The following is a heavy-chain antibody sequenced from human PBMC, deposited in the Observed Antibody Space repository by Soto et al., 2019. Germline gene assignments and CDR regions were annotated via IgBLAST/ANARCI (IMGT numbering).Heavy chain of an antibody. CDR2: NRWNGEAV. J-gene: IGHJ5*02. CDR3: VKDGEAASPGWFDT. CDR1: GLTFEDFA. V-gene: IGHV3-9*01. D-gene: IGHD6-6*01. Sequence: GESLRLSCSASGLTFEDFAMHWVRLVPGKGLEWVAGNRWNGEAVGYAASVKGRCTASRDNAKKLLFLQMNSLRVDDTALYYCVKDGEAASPGWFDTWGQGTQVTV.